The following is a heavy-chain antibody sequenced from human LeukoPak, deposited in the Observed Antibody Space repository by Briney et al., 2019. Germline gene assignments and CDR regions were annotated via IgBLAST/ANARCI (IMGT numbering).Heavy chain of an antibody. V-gene: IGHV1-69*13. D-gene: IGHD1-26*01. Sequence: ASVKVSCEASGGTFSSYAISWVRQAPGQGLEWMGGIIPIFGTANYAQKFQGRVTITADESTSTAYMELSSLRSEDTAVYYCVGATQWKNNFDYWGQGTLVTVSS. CDR2: IIPIFGTA. CDR3: VGATQWKNNFDY. J-gene: IGHJ4*02. CDR1: GGTFSSYA.